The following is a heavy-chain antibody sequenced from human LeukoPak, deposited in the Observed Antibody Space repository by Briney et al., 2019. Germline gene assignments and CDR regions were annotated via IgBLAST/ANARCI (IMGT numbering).Heavy chain of an antibody. CDR3: AKAFSNYDFGSGYSASYYYYYMDV. V-gene: IGHV3-23*01. D-gene: IGHD3-3*01. J-gene: IGHJ6*03. Sequence: GGSLRLSCAASGFTFSSYAMSWVRQAPGKGLEWVSAISGSGGSTYYADSVKGRFTISRDNSKNTLYLQMNSLRAEDTAVYYCAKAFSNYDFGSGYSASYYYYYMDVWGKGTTVTVSS. CDR1: GFTFSSYA. CDR2: ISGSGGST.